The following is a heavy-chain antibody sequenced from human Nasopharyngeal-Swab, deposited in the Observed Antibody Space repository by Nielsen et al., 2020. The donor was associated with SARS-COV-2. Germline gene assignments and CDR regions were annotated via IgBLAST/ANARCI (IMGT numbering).Heavy chain of an antibody. D-gene: IGHD4-17*01. J-gene: IGHJ4*02. CDR2: IYYSGST. CDR3: ARHALVTKDFDY. Sequence: RQCLGKGLEWVGSIYYSGSTYYNPSLKSRVTISVDTSKNQFSLKLSSVTAADTAVYYCARHALVTKDFDYWGQGTLVTVSS. V-gene: IGHV4-39*01.